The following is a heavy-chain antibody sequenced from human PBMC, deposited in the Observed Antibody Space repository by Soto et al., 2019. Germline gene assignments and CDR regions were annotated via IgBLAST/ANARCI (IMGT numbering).Heavy chain of an antibody. D-gene: IGHD3-10*01. CDR3: ARQSASSKLRGVVIN. J-gene: IGHJ4*02. CDR1: GGSISSDNW. Sequence: QVHLQESGPDLVRPSETLSLTCSFFGGSISSDNWWSWVRQTPGKGLEWIGEIYHSGNTNYNPSLKSRVTISVDESKNQFSLKVTSVTAADTALYYCARQSASSKLRGVVINWGQGTLVTVSS. CDR2: IYHSGNT. V-gene: IGHV4-4*02.